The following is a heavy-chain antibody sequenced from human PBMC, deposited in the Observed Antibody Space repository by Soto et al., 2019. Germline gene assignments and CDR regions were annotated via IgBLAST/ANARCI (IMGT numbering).Heavy chain of an antibody. D-gene: IGHD5-18*01. J-gene: IGHJ4*02. CDR3: AAGDSSDTGDH. V-gene: IGHV1-69*01. CDR1: GDTLSTHG. CDR2: TIPIIGTT. Sequence: QVQLVQSGAEVKKPGSSVKVSCKASGDTLSTHGISWVRQAPGQGLEWMGGTIPIIGTTDYAEKFQGRVTIPADESTTTSYRELSSLRPDDTAVYYCAAGDSSDTGDHWGQGTLVTVSS.